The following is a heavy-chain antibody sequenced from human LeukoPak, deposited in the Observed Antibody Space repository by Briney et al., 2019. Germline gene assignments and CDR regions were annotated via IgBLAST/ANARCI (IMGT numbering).Heavy chain of an antibody. CDR1: GFTFSSYG. CDR3: AKGGYEGFYYYMDV. D-gene: IGHD5-12*01. V-gene: IGHV3-30*02. J-gene: IGHJ6*03. CDR2: IRYDGSNK. Sequence: GGSLRLSCAASGFTFSSYGMHWVRQAPGKGLEWVAFIRYDGSNKYYADSVKGRFTISRDNSRNTLYLQMNRLGAEDTAVYYCAKGGYEGFYYYMDVWGKGTTVIVSS.